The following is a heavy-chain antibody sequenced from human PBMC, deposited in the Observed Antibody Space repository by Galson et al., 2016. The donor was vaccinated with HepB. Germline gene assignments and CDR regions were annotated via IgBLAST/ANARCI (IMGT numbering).Heavy chain of an antibody. Sequence: SVKVSCKASGYTFTTYGITWVRQAPGQGLEWMGRISAYNGNTNYAQKLQGRVTMTTDTSTSTAYMELRSLRSDDTAVYFCARADYYVSSGYFGAFDIWGKGTMVTVSS. CDR3: ARADYYVSSGYFGAFDI. D-gene: IGHD3-22*01. V-gene: IGHV1-18*01. CDR1: GYTFTTYG. J-gene: IGHJ3*02. CDR2: ISAYNGNT.